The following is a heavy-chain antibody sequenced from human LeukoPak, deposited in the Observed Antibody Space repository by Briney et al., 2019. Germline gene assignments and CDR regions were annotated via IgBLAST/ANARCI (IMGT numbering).Heavy chain of an antibody. CDR1: GFTFSSYS. Sequence: GGSLRLSCAASGFTFSSYSMNWVRQAPGKGLEWVSSISSSSSYIYYADSVKGRFTISRDSAKNSLYLQMNSLRAEDTAVYYCAREWAAPSSGWHCRGWYFEYWGQGTLVTVSS. D-gene: IGHD6-19*01. V-gene: IGHV3-21*01. CDR2: ISSSSSYI. J-gene: IGHJ4*02. CDR3: AREWAAPSSGWHCRGWYFEY.